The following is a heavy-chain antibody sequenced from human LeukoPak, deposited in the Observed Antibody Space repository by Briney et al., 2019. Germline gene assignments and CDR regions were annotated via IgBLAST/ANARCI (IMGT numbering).Heavy chain of an antibody. CDR2: ISTHGTT. Sequence: PLETLSLTCSVSGTSITHYFWSWIRQSAGQRLEWIGRISTHGTTTYNPSLNSRVTTSRDTSGSQVSLKLSSVTAADTAIYFCARDVTGTTNAFDIWGQGRMVTVSS. CDR3: ARDVTGTTNAFDI. D-gene: IGHD1-20*01. V-gene: IGHV4-4*07. CDR1: GTSITHYF. J-gene: IGHJ3*02.